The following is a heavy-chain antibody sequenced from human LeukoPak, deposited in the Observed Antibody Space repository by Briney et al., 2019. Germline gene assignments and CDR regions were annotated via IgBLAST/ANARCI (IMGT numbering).Heavy chain of an antibody. Sequence: PSETLSLTCAVYGGSFSGYYWSWIRQPPGKGLEWIGYIYYSGSTNYNPSLKSRVTISVDTSKNQFSLKLSSVTAADTAVYYCARGTPAPADWSFDYWGQGTLVTVSS. V-gene: IGHV4-59*01. CDR2: IYYSGST. J-gene: IGHJ4*02. D-gene: IGHD3-9*01. CDR3: ARGTPAPADWSFDY. CDR1: GGSFSGYY.